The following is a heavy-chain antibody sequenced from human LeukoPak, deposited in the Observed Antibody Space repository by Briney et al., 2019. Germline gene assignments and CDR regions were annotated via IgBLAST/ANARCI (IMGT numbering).Heavy chain of an antibody. CDR3: ARLGARQMLEY. CDR2: IKQDGGQI. D-gene: IGHD4-17*01. V-gene: IGHV3-7*01. Sequence: PGGSLRLSCAASGFTFNNAWMNWVRQAPGKGLEWVANIKQDGGQIYYLESVKGRFTVSRDNAKNSLYLQMNSLRAEDTAVYYCARLGARQMLEYWGQGTLVTVSS. CDR1: GFTFNNAW. J-gene: IGHJ4*02.